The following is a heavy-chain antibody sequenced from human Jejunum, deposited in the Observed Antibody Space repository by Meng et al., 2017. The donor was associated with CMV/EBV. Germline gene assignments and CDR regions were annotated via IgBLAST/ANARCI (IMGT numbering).Heavy chain of an antibody. D-gene: IGHD4-17*01. CDR3: AVATLVTTWGGAFDY. V-gene: IGHV3-23*01. J-gene: IGHJ4*02. CDR1: GFSFSNYA. Sequence: SGFSFSNYAMTWVRQATGKGLEWVSTISGSGSDTHYADSVKGRFTISRDSSKNTLYLQMDSLRADDTAVYYCAVATLVTTWGGAFDYWGQGTLVTVSS. CDR2: ISGSGSDT.